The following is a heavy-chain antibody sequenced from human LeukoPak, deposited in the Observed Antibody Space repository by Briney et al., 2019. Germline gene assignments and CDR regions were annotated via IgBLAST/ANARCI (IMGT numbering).Heavy chain of an antibody. CDR2: ISSSSSYI. V-gene: IGHV3-21*04. CDR3: ARAIYYYYMDV. Sequence: TGGSLRLSCAASGFTFSRYSMNWVRQAPGKGLEWVSSISSSSSYIYYADSVKGRFTISRDNAKNSLYLQMNSLRAEDTALYHCARAIYYYYMDVWGKGTTVTVSS. CDR1: GFTFSRYS. J-gene: IGHJ6*03.